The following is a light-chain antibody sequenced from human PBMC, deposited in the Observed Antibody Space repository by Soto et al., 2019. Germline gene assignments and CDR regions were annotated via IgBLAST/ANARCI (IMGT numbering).Light chain of an antibody. V-gene: IGKV4-1*01. CDR2: WAS. Sequence: DIVMTQSPDSLSVSLGARATISCKSSQRVLYASNYKNYLAWYQQKPGQPPKLLIYWASTRESGVPDRFSGRGSGTEFTLTIRSLQAEDVAVYYCQQYSSSPFTFGPGTTVKI. CDR1: QRVLYASNYKNY. J-gene: IGKJ3*01. CDR3: QQYSSSPFT.